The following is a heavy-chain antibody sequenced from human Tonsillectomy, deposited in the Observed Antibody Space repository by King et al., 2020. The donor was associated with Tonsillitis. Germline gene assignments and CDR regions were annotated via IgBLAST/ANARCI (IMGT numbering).Heavy chain of an antibody. D-gene: IGHD2-2*01. CDR1: GGSISSGDYF. CDR2: IYYSGRA. J-gene: IGHJ3*02. CDR3: ARARSDDARPDAFDI. Sequence: QLQESGPGLVKPSQTLSLTCTVSGGSISSGDYFWSWIRQPPGKGLECLGYIYYSGRAYYNPSFKSRFTISLDTSKKQFSLNLTSVTAADTAVYYCARARSDDARPDAFDIWGQVTMVTVSS. V-gene: IGHV4-30-4*01.